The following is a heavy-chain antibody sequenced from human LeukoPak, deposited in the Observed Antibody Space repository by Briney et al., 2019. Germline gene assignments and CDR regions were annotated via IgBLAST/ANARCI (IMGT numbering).Heavy chain of an antibody. J-gene: IGHJ1*01. V-gene: IGHV3-23*01. Sequence: PGGSLRLSCAASGFTFSSYAMSWVRQAPGKGLEWVSAISGSGGSTYYADSVKGRFTISRDNSKNTLYLQMNSLRAEDTAVYYCARWGSGTSCPNTSKRQYLQHWGQGTLVTVSS. CDR1: GFTFSSYA. CDR3: ARWGSGTSCPNTSKRQYLQH. D-gene: IGHD2-15*01. CDR2: ISGSGGST.